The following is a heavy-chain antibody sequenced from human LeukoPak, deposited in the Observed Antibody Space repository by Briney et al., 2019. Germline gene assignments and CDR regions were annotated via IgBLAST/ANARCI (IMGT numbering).Heavy chain of an antibody. J-gene: IGHJ4*02. CDR1: GFTFSSYS. V-gene: IGHV3-21*01. D-gene: IGHD1-26*01. CDR2: ISSSSSYI. CDR3: AREGRGSYNPFDY. Sequence: GGSPRLSCAASGFTFSSYSMNWVRQAPGKGLEWVSSISSSSSYIYYADSVKGRFTISRDNAKNSLYLQMNSLRAEDTAVYYCAREGRGSYNPFDYWGQGTLVTVSS.